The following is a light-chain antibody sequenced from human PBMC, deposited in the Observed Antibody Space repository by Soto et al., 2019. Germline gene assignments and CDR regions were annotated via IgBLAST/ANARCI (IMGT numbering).Light chain of an antibody. V-gene: IGLV2-14*01. CDR3: NSYTSSTTYV. CDR1: SSDVGGYNY. Sequence: QSVLTQPASVSGSPGQSITISCTGTSSDVGGYNYVSWYQQHPGKAPKLMIYEVNNRPSGVSNRFSCSKSGNTASLTISWLQAEDEADYYCNSYTSSTTYVFGTGTKLTVL. CDR2: EVN. J-gene: IGLJ1*01.